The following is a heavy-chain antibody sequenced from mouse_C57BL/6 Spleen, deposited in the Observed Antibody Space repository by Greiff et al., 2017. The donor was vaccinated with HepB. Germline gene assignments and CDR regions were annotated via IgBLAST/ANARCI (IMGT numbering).Heavy chain of an antibody. Sequence: VKLQESGAELVRPGASVTLSCKASGYTFTDYEMHWVKQTPVHGLEWIGAIDPETGGTAYNQKFKGKAILTADKSSSTAYMELRSLTSEDSAVYYCTRSAPYGSPFAYWGQGTLVTVSA. CDR3: TRSAPYGSPFAY. D-gene: IGHD1-1*01. V-gene: IGHV1-15*01. J-gene: IGHJ3*01. CDR2: IDPETGGT. CDR1: GYTFTDYE.